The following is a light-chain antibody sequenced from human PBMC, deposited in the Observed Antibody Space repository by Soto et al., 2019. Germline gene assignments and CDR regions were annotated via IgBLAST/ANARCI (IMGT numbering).Light chain of an antibody. CDR3: GSSGGSRAV. Sequence: QSALTQPASVSGSPGQSITISCTGTSSDVGSHNLVSWYQQHPGQAPKLMISEVSKRPLGVSARFSASTSGNTASLTISGRQAEDEADYYCGSSGGSRAVFGGGTQLTVL. J-gene: IGLJ7*01. CDR2: EVS. V-gene: IGLV2-23*02. CDR1: SSDVGSHNL.